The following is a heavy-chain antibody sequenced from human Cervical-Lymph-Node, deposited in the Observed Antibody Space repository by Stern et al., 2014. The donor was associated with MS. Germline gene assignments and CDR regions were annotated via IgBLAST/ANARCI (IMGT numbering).Heavy chain of an antibody. CDR3: ARIRYGPNYYYYGMDV. CDR1: GFSLSTSGMC. J-gene: IGHJ6*02. CDR2: IDWDDDK. V-gene: IGHV2-70*11. Sequence: SGPALVKPTQTLTLTCTFSGFSLSTSGMCVSWIRQPPGKALEWLARIDWDDDKYYSTSLKTRLTISKDTSKNQVVLTMTNMDPVDTATYYCARIRYGPNYYYYGMDVWGQGTTVTVSS. D-gene: IGHD1-1*01.